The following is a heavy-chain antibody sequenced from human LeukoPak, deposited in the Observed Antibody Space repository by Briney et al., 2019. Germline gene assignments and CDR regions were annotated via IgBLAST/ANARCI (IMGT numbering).Heavy chain of an antibody. J-gene: IGHJ5*02. CDR2: ISSSSSYI. CDR1: GFTFSSYS. D-gene: IGHD1-26*01. Sequence: GGSLRLSCAASGFTFSSYSMNWVRQAPGKGLEWVSSISSSSSYIYYADSVRGRFTISRDNAKNSLYLQMNSLRAEDTAVYYCAGYSEDNWFDPWGQGTLVTVSS. V-gene: IGHV3-21*01. CDR3: AGYSEDNWFDP.